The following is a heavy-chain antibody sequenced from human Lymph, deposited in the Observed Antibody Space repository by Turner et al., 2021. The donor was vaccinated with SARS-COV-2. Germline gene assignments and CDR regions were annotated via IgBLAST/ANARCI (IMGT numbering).Heavy chain of an antibody. CDR1: GYTFTSYY. V-gene: IGHV1-46*01. J-gene: IGHJ4*02. CDR2: INPSGDST. D-gene: IGHD2-15*01. Sequence: QVQLVQSGAEVKKPGASVKVSCKASGYTFTSYYMHWVRQAPGQGLEWMGIINPSGDSTSYAQKFKGRVTMNRDTSTSTVYMELSSLRSEDTAVYYCARVGPGGFDYWGQGTPVTVSS. CDR3: ARVGPGGFDY.